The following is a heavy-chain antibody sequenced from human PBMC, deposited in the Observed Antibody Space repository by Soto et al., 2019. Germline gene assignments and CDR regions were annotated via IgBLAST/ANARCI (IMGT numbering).Heavy chain of an antibody. Sequence: SETLSLTCTVSGGSISSGGYYWSWIRQHPGKGLEWIGYIYYSGSTYYNPSLKSRVTISVDTSKNQFSLKLSSVTAADTAVYYCAREATTVAAASLDYWGQGTLVTVSS. CDR3: AREATTVAAASLDY. J-gene: IGHJ4*02. D-gene: IGHD4-17*01. V-gene: IGHV4-31*03. CDR1: GGSISSGGYY. CDR2: IYYSGST.